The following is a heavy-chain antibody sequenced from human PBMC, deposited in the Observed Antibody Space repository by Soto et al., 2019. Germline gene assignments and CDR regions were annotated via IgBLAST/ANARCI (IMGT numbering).Heavy chain of an antibody. D-gene: IGHD3-9*01. CDR2: IYYSGST. J-gene: IGHJ3*02. CDR3: ARVGSYYDILTGFWGAFDI. CDR1: GGSISSYY. Sequence: SETLSLTCTVSGGSISSYYWSWIRQPPGKGLEWIGYIYYSGSTNYNPSLKSRVTISVDTSKNQFSLKLSSVTAADTAVYYCARVGSYYDILTGFWGAFDIWGQGTMVTVSS. V-gene: IGHV4-59*01.